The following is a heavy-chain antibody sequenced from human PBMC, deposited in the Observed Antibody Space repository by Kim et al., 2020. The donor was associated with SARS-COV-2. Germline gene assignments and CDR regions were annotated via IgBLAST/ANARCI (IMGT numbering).Heavy chain of an antibody. CDR1: GFTFSSYA. CDR3: AKDLKRGRVNKDAQLLWFGELFVPSFDD. V-gene: IGHV3-23*01. Sequence: GGSLRLSCAASGFTFSSYAMSWVRQAPGKGLEWVSAISGSGGSTYYADSVKGRFTISRDNSKNTLYLQMNSLRAEDTAVYYCAKDLKRGRVNKDAQLLWFGELFVPSFDDWGQGTLVTVSS. CDR2: ISGSGGST. J-gene: IGHJ4*02. D-gene: IGHD3-10*01.